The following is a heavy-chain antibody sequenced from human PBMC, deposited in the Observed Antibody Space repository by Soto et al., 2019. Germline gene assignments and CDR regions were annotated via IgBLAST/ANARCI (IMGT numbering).Heavy chain of an antibody. Sequence: QVQLVESGGGVVQPGRSLRLSCAASGFTFSSYAMHWVRQAPGKGLEWVAVISYMEAIKYYAVSVKGRFTISRDNSKNTLYLQMNSLRAEDTAVYYCARESGAVAGTFDYWGQGTLVTVSS. CDR3: ARESGAVAGTFDY. CDR2: ISYMEAIK. D-gene: IGHD6-19*01. J-gene: IGHJ4*02. CDR1: GFTFSSYA. V-gene: IGHV3-30-3*01.